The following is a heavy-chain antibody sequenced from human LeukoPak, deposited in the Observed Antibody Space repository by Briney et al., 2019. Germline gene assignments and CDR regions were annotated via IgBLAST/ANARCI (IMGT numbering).Heavy chain of an antibody. D-gene: IGHD3-22*01. CDR2: IWYDGSNK. V-gene: IGHV3-33*06. J-gene: IGHJ4*02. Sequence: GGSLRLSCAASGFTFSSYGIHWVRQAPGKGLEWVAVIWYDGSNKYYADSVKGRFTISSDNSKNTLYLQMNSLRAEDTAVYYCAKGFGYDSSGYQVRWGQGTLVTVSS. CDR1: GFTFSSYG. CDR3: AKGFGYDSSGYQVR.